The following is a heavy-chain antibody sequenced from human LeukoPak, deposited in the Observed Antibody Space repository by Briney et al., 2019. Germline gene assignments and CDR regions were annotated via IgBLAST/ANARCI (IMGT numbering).Heavy chain of an antibody. V-gene: IGHV1-3*01. J-gene: IGHJ4*02. Sequence: GASVKVSCKASGYTFTSYAMHWVRQAPGQRLEWMGWINAGNGNTKYSQKFQGRVTITRDTSASTAYTELSSLRSEDTAVYYCARGEQQLVRRYFDYWGQGTLVTVSS. D-gene: IGHD6-13*01. CDR2: INAGNGNT. CDR1: GYTFTSYA. CDR3: ARGEQQLVRRYFDY.